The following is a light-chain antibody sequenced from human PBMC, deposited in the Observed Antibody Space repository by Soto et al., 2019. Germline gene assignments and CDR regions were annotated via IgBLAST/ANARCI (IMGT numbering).Light chain of an antibody. Sequence: IQLTQSPSSLSASVGDSVTITCRASQGISSFLAWYQQKPGKAPKLLIYAASTLQSGVPSRFSVSGSGTDFTLTISRLQPEDFATYFGQQLNSYPITFGQGTKVDI. CDR3: QQLNSYPIT. CDR2: AAS. V-gene: IGKV1-9*01. J-gene: IGKJ1*01. CDR1: QGISSF.